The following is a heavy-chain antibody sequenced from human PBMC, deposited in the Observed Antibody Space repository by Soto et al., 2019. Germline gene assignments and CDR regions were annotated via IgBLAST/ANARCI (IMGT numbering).Heavy chain of an antibody. CDR2: IGAYTGNT. J-gene: IGHJ6*02. D-gene: IGHD1-20*01. CDR3: ARNNIYGLGL. CDR1: GYTFNSYD. Sequence: QAQLIQPGAEVRKPGASVKVSCKVSGYTFNSYDFAWVRQAPGQGLEWMGWIGAYTGNTQYAENLQGRLSLTIDAATSTAYMELRSLTSDDTAIYYCARNNIYGLGLWGQGTTVTVSS. V-gene: IGHV1-18*01.